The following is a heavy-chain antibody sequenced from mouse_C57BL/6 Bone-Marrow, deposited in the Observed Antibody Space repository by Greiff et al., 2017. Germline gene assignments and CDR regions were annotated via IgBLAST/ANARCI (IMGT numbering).Heavy chain of an antibody. CDR2: IYPRSGNT. D-gene: IGHD2-10*02. J-gene: IGHJ3*01. V-gene: IGHV1-81*01. CDR1: GYTFTSYV. CDR3: ARSSMGREFAC. Sequence: QVQLQQSGAELARPGASVKLSCTASGYTFTSYVISWVKQRTGQGLEWIGEIYPRSGNTYYKEKFKGKATLTADKSSRTAYMELRSLTSADSAVYFRARSSMGREFACCGGGTLLTVSA.